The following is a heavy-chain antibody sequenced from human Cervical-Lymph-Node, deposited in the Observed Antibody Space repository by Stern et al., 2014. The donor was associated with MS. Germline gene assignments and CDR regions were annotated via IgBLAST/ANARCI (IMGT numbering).Heavy chain of an antibody. J-gene: IGHJ6*02. CDR3: ARDPGGSNLYDYYSGMDV. D-gene: IGHD6-13*01. Sequence: VQLEESGAEVKKPGSSVKVSCKASGGTFNNYAINWVRQAPGQGLEWMGGIIPIFDIANYAQKFQGRCTITADKGTSTAFMEMSSLRSEDTAVYYCARDPGGSNLYDYYSGMDVWGQGTTVTVSS. V-gene: IGHV1-69*17. CDR1: GGTFNNYA. CDR2: IIPIFDIA.